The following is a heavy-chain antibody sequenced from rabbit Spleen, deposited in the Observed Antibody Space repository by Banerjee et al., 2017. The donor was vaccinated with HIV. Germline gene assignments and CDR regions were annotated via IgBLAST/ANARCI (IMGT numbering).Heavy chain of an antibody. Sequence: QSLEESGGGLVKPGASLTLTCKASGFSLNSGYDMYWVRQAPGKGLEWIACMYAGSSGSTYSATWAKGRFTISRDNAQNTVFLQMTSLPAADTATYFCVREAGYGGSSNLWGQGTLVTVS. V-gene: IGHV1S40*01. CDR3: VREAGYGGSSNL. D-gene: IGHD4-2*01. J-gene: IGHJ4*01. CDR1: GFSLNSGYD. CDR2: MYAGSSGST.